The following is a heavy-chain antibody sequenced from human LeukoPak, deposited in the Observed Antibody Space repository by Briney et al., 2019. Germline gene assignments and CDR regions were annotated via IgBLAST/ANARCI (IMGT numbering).Heavy chain of an antibody. Sequence: PGGSLRLSCAASGFTFSSYWMRWVRQAPGKGLEWVSAISGSGGSTYYADSVKGRFTISRDNSKNALFLQMNSLRAEDTAVYYCAKSGPYCSSTSCNYFDYWGQGTLVTVSS. CDR1: GFTFSSYW. CDR2: ISGSGGST. V-gene: IGHV3-23*01. D-gene: IGHD2-2*01. CDR3: AKSGPYCSSTSCNYFDY. J-gene: IGHJ4*02.